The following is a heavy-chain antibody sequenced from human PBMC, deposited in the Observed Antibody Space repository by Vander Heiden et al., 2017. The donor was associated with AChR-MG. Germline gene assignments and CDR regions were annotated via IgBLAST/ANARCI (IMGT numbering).Heavy chain of an antibody. D-gene: IGHD3-16*02. CDR3: AGGLWGSCRSRGVY. V-gene: IGHV3-53*01. J-gene: IGHJ4*02. CDR1: GFTVSGTY. CDR2: VDSGATT. Sequence: EVQLVESGGGLIQPGGSLRLPCAASGFTVSGTYMSWVQRAPGKGWGWFSVVDSGATTYYTDSVKGRFTITRDKFKNPRYLQMTSVRGEDTAVYCGAGGLWGSCRSRGVYWGQGTLVTVSS.